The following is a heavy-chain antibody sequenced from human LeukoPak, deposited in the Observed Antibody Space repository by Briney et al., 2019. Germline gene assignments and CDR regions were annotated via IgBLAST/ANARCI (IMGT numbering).Heavy chain of an antibody. J-gene: IGHJ4*02. V-gene: IGHV4-59*11. CDR3: ARFSSGCSTSSCYLTY. Sequence: SETLSLTCSVSGGSLSSHYWSWIRQPPGKGLELIGHIHDTGSTFYNPSLGGRVTISLDTSNNQFSLKLTSMTAADTAVYYCARFSSGCSTSSCYLTYWGQGTLVTVSS. CDR2: IHDTGST. CDR1: GGSLSSHY. D-gene: IGHD2-2*01.